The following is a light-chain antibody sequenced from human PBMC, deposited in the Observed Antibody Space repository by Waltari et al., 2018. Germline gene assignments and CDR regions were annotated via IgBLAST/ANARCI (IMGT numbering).Light chain of an antibody. Sequence: SYELTQPPSVSVSPGQTASITCSGDILGNKYASWYQQKPGQSPLLVIYQDTKRPSEIPERFSGSKSANAATLTITGTQAMDEADYYCQALGTGAWVFGGGTKLTV. J-gene: IGLJ3*02. CDR1: ILGNKY. CDR3: QALGTGAWV. CDR2: QDT. V-gene: IGLV3-1*01.